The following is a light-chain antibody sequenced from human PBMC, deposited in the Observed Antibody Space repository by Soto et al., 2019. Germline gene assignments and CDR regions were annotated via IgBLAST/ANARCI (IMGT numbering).Light chain of an antibody. V-gene: IGLV2-14*01. CDR2: DVN. Sequence: QSGLTQPASVSGSPGQSITISCTGTSSDVGASNYVSWYQQHPAKAPKLIISDVNYRPSGVSNRFSGSKSGNTASLTISGLQVEDEADYYCSSYTSSSTYVFGTGTKVTVL. CDR3: SSYTSSSTYV. CDR1: SSDVGASNY. J-gene: IGLJ1*01.